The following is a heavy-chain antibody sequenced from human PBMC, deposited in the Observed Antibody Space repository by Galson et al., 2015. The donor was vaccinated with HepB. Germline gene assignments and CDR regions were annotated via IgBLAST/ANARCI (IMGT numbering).Heavy chain of an antibody. V-gene: IGHV3-21*01. D-gene: IGHD5-18*01. Sequence: SLRLSCAASGFTFSSYSMNWVRQAPGKGLEWVSSISSSSSYIYYADSVKGRFTISRDNAKNSLYLQMNSLRAEDTAVYYCARARRPRGYSYGYLQADWFDPWGQGTLVTVSS. J-gene: IGHJ5*02. CDR3: ARARRPRGYSYGYLQADWFDP. CDR2: ISSSSSYI. CDR1: GFTFSSYS.